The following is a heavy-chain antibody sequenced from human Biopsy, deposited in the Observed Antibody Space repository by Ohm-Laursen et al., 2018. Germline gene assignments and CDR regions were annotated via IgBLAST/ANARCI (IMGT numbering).Heavy chain of an antibody. Sequence: FNGYYWSWIRQAPGKGLEWVSTISGSGGSTYYADSVKGRFTISRDASKDTLYLLMNSLRAEDTAMYYCAKGGYCTTTSCYMDVDYWGQGTLVTVSS. CDR1: FNGYY. D-gene: IGHD2-2*02. V-gene: IGHV3-23*01. J-gene: IGHJ4*02. CDR3: AKGGYCTTTSCYMDVDY. CDR2: ISGSGGST.